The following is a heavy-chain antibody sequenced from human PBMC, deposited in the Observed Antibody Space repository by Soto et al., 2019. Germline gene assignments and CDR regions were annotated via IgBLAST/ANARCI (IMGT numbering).Heavy chain of an antibody. Sequence: PGGSLRLSCAASGFTFSSYAMHWVRPAPGKGLEWVAVISYDGSNKYYADSVKGRFTISRDNSKNTLYLQMNSLRAEDTAVYYCARDVDYCSGGSCYSFPYYYYYGMDVWGQGTTVTVSS. D-gene: IGHD2-15*01. CDR1: GFTFSSYA. V-gene: IGHV3-30-3*01. CDR2: ISYDGSNK. CDR3: ARDVDYCSGGSCYSFPYYYYYGMDV. J-gene: IGHJ6*02.